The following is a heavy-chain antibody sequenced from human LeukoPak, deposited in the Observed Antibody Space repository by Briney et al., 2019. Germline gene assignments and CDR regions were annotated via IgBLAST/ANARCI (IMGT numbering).Heavy chain of an antibody. V-gene: IGHV3-23*01. CDR3: TKVRPPPGSGWYGGDDD. CDR1: GNYW. CDR2: ISGSGGST. J-gene: IGHJ4*02. Sequence: GGSLRLSCAASGNYWMHWVRQAPGKGLEWVSAISGSGGSTYYADSVKGRFTISRDNFKNIVDLQMTSLRAEDTAMYFCTKVRPPPGSGWYGGDDDWGQGTLVTVSS. D-gene: IGHD6-19*01.